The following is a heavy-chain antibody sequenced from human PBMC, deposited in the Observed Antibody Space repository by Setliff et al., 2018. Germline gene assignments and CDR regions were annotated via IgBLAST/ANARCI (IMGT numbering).Heavy chain of an antibody. CDR3: ARVRDCSGGICHRGFHHYMDV. V-gene: IGHV1-69*13. CDR2: IIPMFGTT. D-gene: IGHD2-15*01. Sequence: ASVKVSCKASGGTFSSYAIDWVRQAPGQGLEWMGGIIPMFGTTNYARRFRGRVTITADESTTTAYLELSSLRSEDTAVYYCARVRDCSGGICHRGFHHYMDVWGKGTTVTVSS. J-gene: IGHJ6*03. CDR1: GGTFSSYA.